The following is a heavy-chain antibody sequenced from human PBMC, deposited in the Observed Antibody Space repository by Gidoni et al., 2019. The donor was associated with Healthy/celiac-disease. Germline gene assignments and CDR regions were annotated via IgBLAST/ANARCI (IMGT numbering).Heavy chain of an antibody. CDR1: GSTFTSYD. CDR2: MNPNSGNT. V-gene: IGHV1-8*01. D-gene: IGHD4-17*01. Sequence: QVQLVQSGAEVKKPGASVKVSCKASGSTFTSYDINWVRQATGKALEWMGWMNPNSGNTGYAQKFQGRVTMTRNTSISTAYMELSSLRSEDTAVYYCARGLVDYGDCNWFDPWGQGTLVTVSS. CDR3: ARGLVDYGDCNWFDP. J-gene: IGHJ5*02.